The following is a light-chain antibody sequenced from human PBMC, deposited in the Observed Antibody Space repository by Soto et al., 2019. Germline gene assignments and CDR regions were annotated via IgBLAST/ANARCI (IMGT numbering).Light chain of an antibody. CDR3: SSYTSSNTLV. Sequence: QSALTQPASVSGSPGQSITISCTGTSSDVGDYNYVSWYQQHPAKAPKLLIFEVTNRPSGVSNRFSGSKSGNTASLTISGLQAEDEADYSCSSYTSSNTLVFGTGTKVTAL. V-gene: IGLV2-14*01. CDR1: SSDVGDYNY. CDR2: EVT. J-gene: IGLJ1*01.